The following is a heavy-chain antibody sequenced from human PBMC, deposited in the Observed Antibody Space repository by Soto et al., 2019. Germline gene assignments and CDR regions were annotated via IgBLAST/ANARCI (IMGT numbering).Heavy chain of an antibody. D-gene: IGHD3-16*01. V-gene: IGHV3-13*01. CDR1: GVSVNSRG. CDR3: ASARHLPGITASFFDH. Sequence: GGSLRLSCASSGVSVNSRGMHCVRQVTGKGLEWVSGITIAGDTYYPDSVKGRFTISRENARNSLFLQMNSLRVGYTAVSYFASARHLPGITASFFDHWGPGALATVSS. CDR2: ITIAGDT. J-gene: IGHJ5*02.